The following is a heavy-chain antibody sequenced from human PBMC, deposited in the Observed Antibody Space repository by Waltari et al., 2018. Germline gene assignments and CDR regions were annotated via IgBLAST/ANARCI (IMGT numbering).Heavy chain of an antibody. CDR1: GYTFTSYD. CDR3: ATEKKVVRGFDY. D-gene: IGHD2-15*01. Sequence: QVQLVQSGAEVKKPGASVKVSCKASGYTFTSYDINWVRQAPGKGLEWMGGFDPEDGETIYAQKFQGRVTMTEDTSTDTAYMELSSLRSEDTAVYYCATEKKVVRGFDYWGQGTLVTVSS. V-gene: IGHV1-24*01. J-gene: IGHJ4*02. CDR2: FDPEDGET.